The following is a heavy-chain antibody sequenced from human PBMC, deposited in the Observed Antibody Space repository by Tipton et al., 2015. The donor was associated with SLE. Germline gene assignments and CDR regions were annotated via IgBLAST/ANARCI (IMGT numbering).Heavy chain of an antibody. Sequence: GLVKPSETLSLTCTVSGGSISSYYWSWIRQPPGKGLEWIGYIYYSGSTNYNPSLKSRVPISVDTSKNQFSLKLSSVTAADTAVYYCVRERKYVVRFRELVAPDLWGQGTAITVSS. CDR3: VRERKYVVRFRELVAPDL. J-gene: IGHJ3*01. D-gene: IGHD1-26*01. CDR1: GGSISSYY. CDR2: IYYSGST. V-gene: IGHV4-59*01.